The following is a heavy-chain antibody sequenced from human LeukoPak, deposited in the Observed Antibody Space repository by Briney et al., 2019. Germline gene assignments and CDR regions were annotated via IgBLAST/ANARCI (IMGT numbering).Heavy chain of an antibody. Sequence: PGGSLRLSCAASGFIVSNNYLNWVRQAPGKGLEWVANIKTDGSEKYYVDSVKGRFTISRDNAKNSLYLQMNSLRAEDTAVYYCARDYTGYFPWGQGTLVIVSS. CDR3: ARDYTGYFP. CDR2: IKTDGSEK. D-gene: IGHD3-9*01. J-gene: IGHJ5*02. CDR1: GFIVSNNY. V-gene: IGHV3-7*03.